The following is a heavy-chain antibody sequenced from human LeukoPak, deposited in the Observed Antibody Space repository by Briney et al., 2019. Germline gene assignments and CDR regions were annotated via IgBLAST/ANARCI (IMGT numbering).Heavy chain of an antibody. CDR1: GGSISSSSYY. D-gene: IGHD3-22*01. CDR3: ARGSGTYYYDSGGYLNWFDP. Sequence: SETLSLTCTVSGGSISSSSYYWGWIRQPPGKGLEWIGSIYYSGSTLYNPSLPSRVTISVDPPKNQFSLRLNSVTAADTAVYYCARGSGTYYYDSGGYLNWFDPWGQGILVTVSS. CDR2: IYYSGST. V-gene: IGHV4-39*01. J-gene: IGHJ5*02.